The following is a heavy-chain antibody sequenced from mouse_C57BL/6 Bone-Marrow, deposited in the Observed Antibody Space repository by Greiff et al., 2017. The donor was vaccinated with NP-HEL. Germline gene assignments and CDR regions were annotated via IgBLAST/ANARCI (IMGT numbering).Heavy chain of an antibody. CDR3: ATPAYYSFTWFAY. Sequence: QVQLKESGAELARPGASVKLSCKASGYTFTSYGISWVKQRTGQGLEWIGEIYPRSGNTYYNEKFKGKATLTADKSSSTAYMELRSLTSEDSAVYFCATPAYYSFTWFAYWGQGTLVTVSA. D-gene: IGHD2-12*01. CDR2: IYPRSGNT. J-gene: IGHJ3*01. CDR1: GYTFTSYG. V-gene: IGHV1-81*01.